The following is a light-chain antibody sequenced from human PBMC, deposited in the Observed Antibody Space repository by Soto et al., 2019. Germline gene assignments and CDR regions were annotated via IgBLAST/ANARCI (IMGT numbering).Light chain of an antibody. CDR1: SSDVGGYSY. CDR2: EVG. CDR3: SSYTSTSTLV. J-gene: IGLJ1*01. Sequence: QSALTQPASVSGSPGQSITISCTGTSSDVGGYSYVSWYQHHPGKAPKLMIYEVGNRPSGVSNRFSGSKSGNTASLTISGLQAEDEADYYCSSYTSTSTLVFGTGTKVTVL. V-gene: IGLV2-14*01.